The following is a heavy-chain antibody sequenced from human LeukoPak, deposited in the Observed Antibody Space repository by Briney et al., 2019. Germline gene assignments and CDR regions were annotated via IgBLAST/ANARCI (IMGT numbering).Heavy chain of an antibody. D-gene: IGHD3-3*01. V-gene: IGHV4-38-2*02. CDR1: GYSISSGYY. CDR3: ARDTSITIFGVVPKTEDY. Sequence: RPSETLSLTCTVSGYSISSGYYWGWIRQPPGKGLEWIGSIYHSGSTYYNPSLKSRVTISVDTSKNQFSLKLSSVTAADTAVYYCARDTSITIFGVVPKTEDYWGQGTLVTVSS. J-gene: IGHJ4*02. CDR2: IYHSGST.